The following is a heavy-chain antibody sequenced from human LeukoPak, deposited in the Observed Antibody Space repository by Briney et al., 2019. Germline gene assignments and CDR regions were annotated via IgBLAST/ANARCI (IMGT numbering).Heavy chain of an antibody. CDR3: ARNDFRSSYSWFDP. CDR2: IHYSGST. Sequence: SETLSLTCTVSYGSIRGFSWSWIRESPGKGLEWIGFIHYSGSTNYNPSLKSRVTISVDTSKNQFSLTLTSVTAADTAHYYCARNDFRSSYSWFDPWGQGTLVTVSS. D-gene: IGHD2/OR15-2a*01. V-gene: IGHV4-59*01. CDR1: YGSIRGFS. J-gene: IGHJ5*02.